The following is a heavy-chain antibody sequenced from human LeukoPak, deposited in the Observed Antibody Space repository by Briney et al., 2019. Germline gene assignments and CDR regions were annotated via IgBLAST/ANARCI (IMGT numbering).Heavy chain of an antibody. D-gene: IGHD3-10*01. Sequence: SETLSLTCTVSGGSISSYYWSWIRQPPGKGLEWIGYIYYSGSTNYNPSLKSRVTISVDTSKNQFSLKLSSVTAADTAVYYCARDHLQRGGSGFASFDPWGQGTLVTVSS. CDR1: GGSISSYY. CDR2: IYYSGST. CDR3: ARDHLQRGGSGFASFDP. V-gene: IGHV4-59*12. J-gene: IGHJ5*02.